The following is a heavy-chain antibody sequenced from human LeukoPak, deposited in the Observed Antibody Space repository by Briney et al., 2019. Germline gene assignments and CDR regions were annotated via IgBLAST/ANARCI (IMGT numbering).Heavy chain of an antibody. J-gene: IGHJ5*02. D-gene: IGHD6-13*01. CDR1: GYSFTSYW. CDR3: AKGAGQQLWYEKDAIGYDP. CDR2: IYPGDSDT. Sequence: GESLKISCKGSGYSFTSYWIGWVRQMPGKGLEWMGIIYPGDSDTRYSPSFQGQVTISADKSISTAYLQWSSLKASDTAIYYCAKGAGQQLWYEKDAIGYDPWGQGTLVTVSS. V-gene: IGHV5-51*01.